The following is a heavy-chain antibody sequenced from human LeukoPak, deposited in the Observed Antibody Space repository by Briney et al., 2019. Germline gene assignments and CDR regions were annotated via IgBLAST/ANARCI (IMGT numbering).Heavy chain of an antibody. Sequence: PSETLSLNCTVSGGSISSSSYYWGWIRQPPGKGLEWIGSIYYSGSTYYNPSLKSRVTISVDTSKNQFSLKLSSVTAADTAVYYCARARRHIDYWGQGTLVTVSS. D-gene: IGHD6-6*01. CDR3: ARARRHIDY. CDR2: IYYSGST. J-gene: IGHJ4*02. V-gene: IGHV4-39*01. CDR1: GGSISSSSYY.